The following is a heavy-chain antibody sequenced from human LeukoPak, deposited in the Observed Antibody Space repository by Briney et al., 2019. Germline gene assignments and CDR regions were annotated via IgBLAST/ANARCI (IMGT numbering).Heavy chain of an antibody. CDR1: GGSISSYY. CDR2: IYYSGST. V-gene: IGHV4-59*08. CDR3: ARQGGYDSSGYYSRGCHYYGMDV. J-gene: IGHJ6*02. D-gene: IGHD3-22*01. Sequence: PSQTLSLTCTVSGGSISSYYWSWIRQPPGKGLEWIGYIYYSGSTDYKPSLKSRVTISVDTSKNQFSLKLSSVTAADTAVYYCARQGGYDSSGYYSRGCHYYGMDVWGQGTTVTVSS.